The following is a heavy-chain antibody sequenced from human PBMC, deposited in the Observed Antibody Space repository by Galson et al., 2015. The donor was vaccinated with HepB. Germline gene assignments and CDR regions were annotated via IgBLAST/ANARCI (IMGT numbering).Heavy chain of an antibody. CDR3: ARASYADSSGYYYEGGCPPDY. Sequence: QSGAEVKKPGESLKISCKGSGYNFGKYWVGWVRQMPGKGLEWMGLTYPGDSDTRYSPSFQGQVTISVDKSISTAYLQWNSLKATDTAMYFCARASYADSSGYYYEGGCPPDYWGQGTLVTVSS. J-gene: IGHJ4*02. V-gene: IGHV5-51*03. CDR2: TYPGDSDT. CDR1: GYNFGKYW. D-gene: IGHD3-22*01.